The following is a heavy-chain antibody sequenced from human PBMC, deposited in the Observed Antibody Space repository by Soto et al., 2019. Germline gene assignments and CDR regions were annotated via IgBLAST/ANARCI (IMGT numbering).Heavy chain of an antibody. D-gene: IGHD6-19*01. CDR1: GFTFSSYA. CDR3: AEKKWLVLAGGAFDL. J-gene: IGHJ3*01. V-gene: IGHV3-23*01. Sequence: EVQLLESGGGLVQPGGSLRLSCAASGFTFSSYAMSWVRQAPGKGLEWVSAISGSGGSTYYADSVKGRYTISRDNSKNTLYLLMDSLRAEDTAVYYCAEKKWLVLAGGAFDLWGHGTMVSVSS. CDR2: ISGSGGST.